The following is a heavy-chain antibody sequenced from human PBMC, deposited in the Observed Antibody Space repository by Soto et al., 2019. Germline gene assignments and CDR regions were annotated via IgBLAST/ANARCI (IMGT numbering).Heavy chain of an antibody. J-gene: IGHJ3*02. V-gene: IGHV1-18*01. CDR2: ISAYNGNT. D-gene: IGHD3-22*01. Sequence: ASVKVSCKASGYTFTSYGISWVRQAPGQGLEWMGWISAYNGNTNYAQKLQGRVTKTTDTSTSTAYMELRSLRSDDTAVYYCAATMIVVNRAFDIWGQGTMVTVSS. CDR3: AATMIVVNRAFDI. CDR1: GYTFTSYG.